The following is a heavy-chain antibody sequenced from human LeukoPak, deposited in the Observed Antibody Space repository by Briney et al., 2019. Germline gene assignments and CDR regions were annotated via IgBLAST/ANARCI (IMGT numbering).Heavy chain of an antibody. D-gene: IGHD5-24*01. CDR2: ISGSGSNR. J-gene: IGHJ5*02. V-gene: IGHV3-48*03. CDR3: ARESNGYSFDH. CDR1: GFSFSSYE. Sequence: GGSLRLSXVASGFSFSSYEMNSVRQAPGKGLEWLSYISGSGSNRYYADSVKGRFTISRDNAKNSLYLQMNGLRAEDTAVCYCARESNGYSFDHWGQGSLVTVSS.